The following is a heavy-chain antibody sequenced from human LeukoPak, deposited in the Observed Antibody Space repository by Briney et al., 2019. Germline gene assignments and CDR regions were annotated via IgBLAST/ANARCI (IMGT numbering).Heavy chain of an antibody. J-gene: IGHJ4*02. V-gene: IGHV4-31*03. D-gene: IGHD1-26*01. CDR3: ARVWSGRHSGSSEYYFDY. Sequence: SETLSLTCTVSGVSISSGGYYWSWIRQHPGKGLEWIGYIYYSGSTYYNPSLKSRVTISVDTSKNQFSLKLSSVTAADTAVYYCARVWSGRHSGSSEYYFDYWGQGTLVTVSS. CDR2: IYYSGST. CDR1: GVSISSGGYY.